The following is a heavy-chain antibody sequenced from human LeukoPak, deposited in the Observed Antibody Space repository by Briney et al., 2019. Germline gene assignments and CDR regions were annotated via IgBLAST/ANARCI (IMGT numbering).Heavy chain of an antibody. Sequence: GGSLRLSCTASGFTFGDYAMSWVRQAPGKGLEWVGFIRSKAYGGTTEYAASVKGRFTISRDDSKSIAYLQMNSLRAEDTAIYYCATYRQVLLPFESWGQGTLVTVSS. CDR2: IRSKAYGGTT. CDR3: ATYRQVLLPFES. D-gene: IGHD2-8*02. J-gene: IGHJ4*02. V-gene: IGHV3-49*04. CDR1: GFTFGDYA.